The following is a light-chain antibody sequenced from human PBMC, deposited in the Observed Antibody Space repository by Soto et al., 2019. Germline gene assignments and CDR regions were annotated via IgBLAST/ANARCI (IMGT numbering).Light chain of an antibody. Sequence: QLVLTQPASVSGSPGQSITISCTGTSSDVGGYKYVSWYQQHPGKAPKLMIYEVTNRPSGVSNRFSGSKSGNTASLTISGLHTEDEADYYCSSYTSSSTLVFGGGTKLTVL. CDR2: EVT. CDR3: SSYTSSSTLV. J-gene: IGLJ3*02. V-gene: IGLV2-14*01. CDR1: SSDVGGYKY.